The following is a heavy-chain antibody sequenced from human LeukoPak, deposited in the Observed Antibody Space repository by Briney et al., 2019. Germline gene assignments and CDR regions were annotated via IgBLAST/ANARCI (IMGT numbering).Heavy chain of an antibody. D-gene: IGHD3-16*01. CDR2: IYYSGST. CDR3: AGGDMITFGGPIAR. J-gene: IGHJ4*02. Sequence: PSETLSLTCTVSGGSISSYYWSWIRQPPGKGLEWIGYIYYSGSTNYNPSLKSRVTISVDTSKNQFSLKLSSVTAADTAVYYCAGGDMITFGGPIARWGQGTLVTVSS. CDR1: GGSISSYY. V-gene: IGHV4-59*01.